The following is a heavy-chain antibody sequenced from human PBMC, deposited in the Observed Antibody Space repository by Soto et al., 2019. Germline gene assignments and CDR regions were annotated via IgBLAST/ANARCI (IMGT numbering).Heavy chain of an antibody. D-gene: IGHD3-22*01. V-gene: IGHV5-51*01. J-gene: IGHJ4*02. CDR2: VYSYHSDT. CDR3: ERVYDGSCYDIKYFNY. Sequence: PGESLNISCNGPGYSFTSYWIDSVRQLPGKGQEIMRIVYSYHSDTRYTPSFQSQVTITAHKSVSTAYLQWSSLKALDTAMYFWERVYDGSCYDIKYFNYWGQGTLVTVSA. CDR1: GYSFTSYW.